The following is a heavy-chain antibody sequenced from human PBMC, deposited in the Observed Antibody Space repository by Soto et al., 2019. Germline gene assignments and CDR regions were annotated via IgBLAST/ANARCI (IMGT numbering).Heavy chain of an antibody. V-gene: IGHV3-30*18. D-gene: IGHD5-12*01. CDR2: ISYDGSNK. CDR3: AKDGGGYDSLYYYGMDV. J-gene: IGHJ6*02. Sequence: GGSLRLSCAASGFTFSSYGMHWVRQAPGKGLEWVAVISYDGSNKYYADSVKGRFTISRDNSKNTLYLQMNSLRAEDTAVYYCAKDGGGYDSLYYYGMDVWGQGTTVTVSS. CDR1: GFTFSSYG.